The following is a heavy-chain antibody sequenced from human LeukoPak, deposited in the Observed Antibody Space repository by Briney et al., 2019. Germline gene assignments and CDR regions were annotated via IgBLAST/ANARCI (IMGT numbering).Heavy chain of an antibody. V-gene: IGHV4-61*01. J-gene: IGHJ4*02. CDR1: GGSVSSGSYY. D-gene: IGHD5-24*01. Sequence: PSETLSLTCTVSGGSVSSGSYYWSWIRQPPGKGLEWIGYIYYSGSTNYNPSLKSRVTISVDTSKNQFSLKLSSVTAADTAVYYCATRDGYNYYFDYWGQGTLVTVSS. CDR2: IYYSGST. CDR3: ATRDGYNYYFDY.